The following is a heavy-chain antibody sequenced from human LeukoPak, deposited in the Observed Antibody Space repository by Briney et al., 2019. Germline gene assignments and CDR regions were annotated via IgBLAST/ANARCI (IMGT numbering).Heavy chain of an antibody. J-gene: IGHJ5*02. CDR3: ARSSILTLSNWFDP. V-gene: IGHV4-39*01. CDR1: GGSISSSSYY. CDR2: IYYSGST. Sequence: PSETLSLTCTVPGGSISSSSYYWGWIRQPPGKGLEWIGSIYYSGSTYYNPSLKSRVTISVDTSKNQFSLKLSSVTAADTAVYYCARSSILTLSNWFDPWGQGTLVTVSS. D-gene: IGHD3-9*01.